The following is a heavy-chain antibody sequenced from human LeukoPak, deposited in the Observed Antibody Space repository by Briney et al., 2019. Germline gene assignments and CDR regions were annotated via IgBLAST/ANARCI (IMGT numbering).Heavy chain of an antibody. CDR2: ISSNGGST. D-gene: IGHD5-18*01. CDR3: AREFTAIQLWLYYYYGMDV. V-gene: IGHV3-64*04. J-gene: IGHJ6*02. Sequence: GGSLRLSCSASGFTFSSYAMHWVRQAPGKGLEYVSAISSNGGSTYYADSVKGRFTISRDNAKNSLYLQMNSLRAEDTAVYYCAREFTAIQLWLYYYYGMDVWGQGTTVTVSS. CDR1: GFTFSSYA.